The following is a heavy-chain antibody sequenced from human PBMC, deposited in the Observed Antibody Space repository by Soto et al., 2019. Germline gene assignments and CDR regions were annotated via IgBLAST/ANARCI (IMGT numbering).Heavy chain of an antibody. CDR2: IYSSGNT. V-gene: IGHV4-4*07. D-gene: IGHD3-3*01. J-gene: IGHJ5*02. Sequence: SETLSLTCSVSGGTISGYYWTWIRQPAGKGLEWMGRIYSSGNTKYNPSLQSRVTMSLDNSNNQFSLRLTSVTPAHTAVYYCARGQRFSDWFDPWGQGTLVTVSS. CDR1: GGTISGYY. CDR3: ARGQRFSDWFDP.